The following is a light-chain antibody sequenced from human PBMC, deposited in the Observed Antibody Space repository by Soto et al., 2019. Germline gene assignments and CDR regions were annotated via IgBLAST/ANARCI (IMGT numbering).Light chain of an antibody. CDR1: QSVFYSSNNKNY. Sequence: DIVMTQSPDSLAVSLGERATINCKSSQSVFYSSNNKNYLAWYQQKAGQPPKVLINWASSRESGVPDRFSGSGSGTDFPLTISSLQAEDVAVYYCQLYYVLPRTFGQGTKVVIK. V-gene: IGKV4-1*01. J-gene: IGKJ1*01. CDR3: QLYYVLPRT. CDR2: WAS.